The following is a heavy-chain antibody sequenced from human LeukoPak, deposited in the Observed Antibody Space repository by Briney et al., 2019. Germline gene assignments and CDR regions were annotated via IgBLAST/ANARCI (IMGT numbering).Heavy chain of an antibody. CDR1: GFTFNNYW. Sequence: GGSLRLSCAASGFTFNNYWMTWVRLAPGKGLEWVANIKQDGSETYYVDSVKGRFTISRDNAKKSVYLQMNSLRAEDTAVYYCARGALDAATPFDSWGQGTLVTVSS. D-gene: IGHD2-15*01. J-gene: IGHJ5*01. V-gene: IGHV3-7*01. CDR3: ARGALDAATPFDS. CDR2: IKQDGSET.